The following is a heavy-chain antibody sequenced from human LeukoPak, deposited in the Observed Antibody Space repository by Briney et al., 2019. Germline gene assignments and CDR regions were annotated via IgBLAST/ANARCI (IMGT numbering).Heavy chain of an antibody. J-gene: IGHJ6*02. CDR2: IYYSGST. CDR3: ARDSQRGYSYRYYYYGMDV. V-gene: IGHV4-30-4*01. D-gene: IGHD5-18*01. CDR1: GGSISSGDYY. Sequence: PSETLSLTCTVSGGSISSGDYYWSWIRQPPGKGLEWIGYIYYSGSTYYNPSLKSRVTISVDTSKNQFSLKLSSATAADTAVYYCARDSQRGYSYRYYYYGMDVWGQGTTVTVSS.